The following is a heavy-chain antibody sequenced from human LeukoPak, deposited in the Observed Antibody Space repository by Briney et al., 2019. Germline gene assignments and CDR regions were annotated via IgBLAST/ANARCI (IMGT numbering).Heavy chain of an antibody. V-gene: IGHV3-30*18. J-gene: IGHJ4*02. D-gene: IGHD4-17*01. CDR3: AKDRTVTTRGDFDY. Sequence: GRSLRLSCAASGFTFSTYGMHWVRQAPGKGLEWVAVISYDGSKKYYADSVKGRLTISRDNSKNMLYLQMSSLRVEDTAVYYCAKDRTVTTRGDFDYWGQGTLVTVSS. CDR1: GFTFSTYG. CDR2: ISYDGSKK.